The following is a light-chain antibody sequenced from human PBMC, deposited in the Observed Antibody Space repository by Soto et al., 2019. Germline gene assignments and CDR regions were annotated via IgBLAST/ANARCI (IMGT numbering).Light chain of an antibody. CDR3: SSYTSSKTLV. CDR1: SSDIGGYNY. Sequence: QSALTQPASVSGSPGQSITISCTGTSSDIGGYNYVSWYQQHPGKAPKLIIYDVSNRPSGVSNRFSGSNSGNTASLAISGLQAEDEADYYCSSYTSSKTLVFGGGTKLTVL. CDR2: DVS. V-gene: IGLV2-14*03. J-gene: IGLJ2*01.